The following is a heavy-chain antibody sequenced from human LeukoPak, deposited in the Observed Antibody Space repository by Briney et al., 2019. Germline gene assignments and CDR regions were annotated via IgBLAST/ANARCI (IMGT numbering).Heavy chain of an antibody. D-gene: IGHD3-9*01. V-gene: IGHV3-23*01. Sequence: GGSLRLSCAASGFTFSSYAMSWVRQAPGKGLEWVSAISGSGGSTYYADSVKGRFTISRDNSKNTLYLQTNSLRAEDTAVYYCAKGSVMDDILTGDYYYYYGMDVWGQGTTVTVSS. J-gene: IGHJ6*02. CDR2: ISGSGGST. CDR3: AKGSVMDDILTGDYYYYYGMDV. CDR1: GFTFSSYA.